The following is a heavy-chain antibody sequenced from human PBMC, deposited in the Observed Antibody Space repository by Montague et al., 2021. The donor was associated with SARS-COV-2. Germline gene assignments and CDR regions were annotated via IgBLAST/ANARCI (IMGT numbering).Heavy chain of an antibody. Sequence: SETLSLTCAVSGGSFSPYYWGWIRQPPGKGLAWIGEISKGGNTKYNPSLQSRVSISLDTSRNQFSLKVSSVTAADTAIYYCARLGDGIVPSPILGLGPYYSFYYMDVWGKGTTVTVSS. CDR2: ISKGGNT. D-gene: IGHD2-2*02. CDR3: ARLGDGIVPSPILGLGPYYSFYYMDV. V-gene: IGHV4-34*01. CDR1: GGSFSPYY. J-gene: IGHJ6*03.